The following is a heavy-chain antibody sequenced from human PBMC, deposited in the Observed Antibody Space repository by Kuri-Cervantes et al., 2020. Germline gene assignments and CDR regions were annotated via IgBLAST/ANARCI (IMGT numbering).Heavy chain of an antibody. V-gene: IGHV3-30*18. CDR3: AKRGISSVGATINLDH. J-gene: IGHJ4*02. CDR1: GFTFSSYG. Sequence: GESLKISCAASGFTFSSYGMHWVRQAPGKGLEWVAVISYDGSNKYYADSVKGRFTISRDNSKNTLYLQMNSLRAEDTAVYYCAKRGISSVGATINLDHWGQGTLVTVSS. CDR2: ISYDGSNK. D-gene: IGHD1-26*01.